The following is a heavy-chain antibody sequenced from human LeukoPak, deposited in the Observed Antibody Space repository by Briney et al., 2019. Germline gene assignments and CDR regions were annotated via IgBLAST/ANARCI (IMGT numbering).Heavy chain of an antibody. Sequence: SQTLSLTCTVSGASISSGTYSWSWIRQPPGEGLEWIGYIYHTGSTYYNPSLKGRVTISVDTSKNQFSLKLSSVTAADTAVYYCARGPVYIDYWGQGTLVTVSS. CDR2: IYHTGST. J-gene: IGHJ4*02. CDR3: ARGPVYIDY. V-gene: IGHV4-30-2*01. CDR1: GASISSGTYS. D-gene: IGHD1-14*01.